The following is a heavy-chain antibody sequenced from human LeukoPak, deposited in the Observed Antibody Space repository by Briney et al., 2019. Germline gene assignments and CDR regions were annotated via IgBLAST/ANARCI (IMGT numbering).Heavy chain of an antibody. V-gene: IGHV3-30*03. CDR3: VFEGRADAFDI. J-gene: IGHJ3*02. Sequence: GGPLRLSCAASGFTFSSYGMHWVRQAPGKGLEWVAVISYDGSNKYYADSVKGRFTISRDNSKNTLYLQMNSLRAEDTAVYYCVFEGRADAFDIWGQGTMVTVSS. CDR1: GFTFSSYG. CDR2: ISYDGSNK. D-gene: IGHD3-10*01.